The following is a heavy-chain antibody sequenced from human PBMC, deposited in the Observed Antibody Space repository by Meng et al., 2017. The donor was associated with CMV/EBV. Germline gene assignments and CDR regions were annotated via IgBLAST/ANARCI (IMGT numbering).Heavy chain of an antibody. Sequence: ETLSLTCAASGFTFDDYTMHWVRQAPGKGLEWVSLISWDGGSTYYADSVKGRFTISRDNAKNSLYLQMNSLRAEDTAVYYCARTPHDFWSGYYFDYWGQGTLVTVSS. CDR1: GFTFDDYT. V-gene: IGHV3-43*01. J-gene: IGHJ4*02. CDR3: ARTPHDFWSGYYFDY. D-gene: IGHD3-3*01. CDR2: ISWDGGST.